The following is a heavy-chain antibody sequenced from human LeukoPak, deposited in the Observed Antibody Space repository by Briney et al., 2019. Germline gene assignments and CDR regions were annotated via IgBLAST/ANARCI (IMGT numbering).Heavy chain of an antibody. V-gene: IGHV3-21*06. D-gene: IGHD3-9*01. CDR2: ITSGGGYT. CDR3: ARGHYDVLTSSYKWTPDY. Sequence: PGGSLRLSCAASGFTFSTYNMNWVRQAPGKGLEWVSSITSGGGYTYYADSVKGRFTTSRDNAKNSLSLRLDSRRAEDTAVYYCARGHYDVLTSSYKWTPDYWGQGARVTVSS. CDR1: GFTFSTYN. J-gene: IGHJ4*02.